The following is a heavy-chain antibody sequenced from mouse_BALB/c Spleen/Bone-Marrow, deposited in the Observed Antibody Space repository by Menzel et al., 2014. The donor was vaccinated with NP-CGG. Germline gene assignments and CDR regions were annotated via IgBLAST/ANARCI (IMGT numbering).Heavy chain of an antibody. CDR3: ARDGDYDWFAY. Sequence: VQLQQSGPELVKPGASVKMSCKASGYTFTSYVMHWVKQKPGQGLEWIGHINPYNDGTKYNEKFKGKATLTSDKSSSTAYMELSSLTSEDSAVYYCARDGDYDWFAYWCQGTLVTVSA. CDR2: INPYNDGT. V-gene: IGHV1-14*01. J-gene: IGHJ3*01. CDR1: GYTFTSYV. D-gene: IGHD2-4*01.